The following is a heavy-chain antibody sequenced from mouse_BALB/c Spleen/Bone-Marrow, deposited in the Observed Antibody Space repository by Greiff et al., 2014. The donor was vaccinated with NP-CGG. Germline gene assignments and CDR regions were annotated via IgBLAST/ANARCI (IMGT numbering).Heavy chain of an antibody. CDR3: AREGPTMITTEAWFAY. J-gene: IGHJ3*01. CDR2: INPYNDGT. Sequence: EVQLQQSGPELVKPGASVKMSCKASGYTFTSYVMHWVKQKPGQGLEWIGYINPYNDGTKYNEKFKGKATLTSDKSSSTAYMELSSLTSGDSAVYYCAREGPTMITTEAWFAYWGQGTLVTVSA. D-gene: IGHD2-4*01. V-gene: IGHV1-14*01. CDR1: GYTFTSYV.